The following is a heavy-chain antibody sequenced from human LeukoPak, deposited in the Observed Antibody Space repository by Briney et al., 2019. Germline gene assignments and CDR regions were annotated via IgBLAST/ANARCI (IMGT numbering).Heavy chain of an antibody. D-gene: IGHD3-22*01. CDR1: GGSISSFY. J-gene: IGHJ3*02. CDR2: IYYSGST. V-gene: IGHV4-59*08. Sequence: SETLSLTCTVSGGSISSFYWSWIRQPPGKGLEWFGYIYYSGSTNYNPSLKSRVTISVDTSKNQFSLKLTSVTAADTAVYYCARPYDSSGYRRAFDIWGQGTMVTVSS. CDR3: ARPYDSSGYRRAFDI.